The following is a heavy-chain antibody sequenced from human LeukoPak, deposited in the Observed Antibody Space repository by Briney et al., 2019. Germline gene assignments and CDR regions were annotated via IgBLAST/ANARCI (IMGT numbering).Heavy chain of an antibody. J-gene: IGHJ3*02. D-gene: IGHD4-17*01. CDR2: IVVGSGNT. CDR1: GFTFTSSA. CDR3: AATINTVTTGAFDI. Sequence: SVKVSCKASGFTFTSSAMQWVRQARGQRLEWIGRIVVGSGNTNYAQKFQERVTITRDMSTSTAYMELSSLRSEDTAVYYCAATINTVTTGAFDIWGQGTMVTVSS. V-gene: IGHV1-58*02.